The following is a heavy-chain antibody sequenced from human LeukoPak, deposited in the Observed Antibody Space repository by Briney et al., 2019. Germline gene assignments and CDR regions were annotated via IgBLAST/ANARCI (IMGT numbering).Heavy chain of an antibody. J-gene: IGHJ4*02. V-gene: IGHV4-34*01. Sequence: SETLSLTCAVYGGSFSNYYWSWIRQPPGKGLEWIGEINHRGGTNSNPSLKSRVTLSVGTSKTQFSLRLSSVTAADTAVYYCARGKTPSSWYPDYWGQGTLVTVSS. CDR1: GGSFSNYY. CDR3: ARGKTPSSWYPDY. D-gene: IGHD6-13*01. CDR2: INHRGGT.